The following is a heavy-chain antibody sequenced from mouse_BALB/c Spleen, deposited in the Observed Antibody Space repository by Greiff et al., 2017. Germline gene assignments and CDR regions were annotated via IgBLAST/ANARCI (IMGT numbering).Heavy chain of an antibody. CDR1: GYTFTSYW. CDR2: IDPSDSYT. CDR3: ARSGNYVSYYYAMDY. J-gene: IGHJ4*01. V-gene: IGHV1-69*02. Sequence: VQLQQPGAELVKPGASVKLSCKASGYTFTSYWMHWVKQRPGQDLEWIGEIDPSDSYTNYNQKFKGKATLTVDKSSSTAYMQLSSLTSEDSAVYYCARSGNYVSYYYAMDYWGQGTSVTVSS. D-gene: IGHD2-1*01.